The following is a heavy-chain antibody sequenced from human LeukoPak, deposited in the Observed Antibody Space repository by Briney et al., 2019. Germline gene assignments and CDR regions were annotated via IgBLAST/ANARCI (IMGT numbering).Heavy chain of an antibody. CDR2: VSDSGTNT. CDR3: VKDAIGRLNSDSWLEY. Sequence: XAXGKGLEWVSGVSDSGTNTYYADFVKGRFTISRDNSKNTVYLQMNSLRAEHTAVYYCVKDAIGRLNSDSWLEYWGRGTMVTVSS. J-gene: IGHJ4*02. D-gene: IGHD1-1*01. V-gene: IGHV3-23*01.